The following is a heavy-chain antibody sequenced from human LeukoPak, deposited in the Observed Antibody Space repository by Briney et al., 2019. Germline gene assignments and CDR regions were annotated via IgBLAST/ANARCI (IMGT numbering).Heavy chain of an antibody. J-gene: IGHJ6*03. D-gene: IGHD3-3*01. CDR3: ARDVSDFWSFSKYYYMDV. V-gene: IGHV1-8*02. CDR2: MNPNSGNT. CDR1: GYTFTSYD. Sequence: ASVKVSCKASGYTFTSYDINWVRQATGQGLEWMGWMNPNSGNTGYAQKFQGRVTMTTDTSTSTAYMELRSLRSDDTAVYYCARDVSDFWSFSKYYYMDVWGKGTTVTVSS.